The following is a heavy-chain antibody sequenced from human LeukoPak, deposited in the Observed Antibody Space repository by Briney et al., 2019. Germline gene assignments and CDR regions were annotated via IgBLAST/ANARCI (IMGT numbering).Heavy chain of an antibody. CDR1: GGTFSSYT. V-gene: IGHV1-69*04. CDR2: IIPILGIA. D-gene: IGHD3-22*01. J-gene: IGHJ4*02. Sequence: PAASVKVSCKASGGTFSSYTISWVRQAPGQGLEWTGRIIPILGIANYAQKFQGRVTITADKSTSTAYMELSSLRSEDTAVYYCARDYYDSSGYFDYWGQGTLVTVSS. CDR3: ARDYYDSSGYFDY.